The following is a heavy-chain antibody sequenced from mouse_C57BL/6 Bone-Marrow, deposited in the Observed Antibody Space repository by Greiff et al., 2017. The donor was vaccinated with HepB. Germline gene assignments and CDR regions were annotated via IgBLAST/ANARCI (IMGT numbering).Heavy chain of an antibody. Sequence: QQPGAELVMPGASVKLSCKASGYTFTSYWMHWVKQRPGQGLEWIGEIDPSDSYTNYNQKFKGKSTLTVDKSSSTAYMQLSSLTSEDSAVYYCARGPYYYGSSFYYAMDYWGQGTSVTVSS. CDR3: ARGPYYYGSSFYYAMDY. D-gene: IGHD1-1*01. J-gene: IGHJ4*01. CDR2: IDPSDSYT. V-gene: IGHV1-69*01. CDR1: GYTFTSYW.